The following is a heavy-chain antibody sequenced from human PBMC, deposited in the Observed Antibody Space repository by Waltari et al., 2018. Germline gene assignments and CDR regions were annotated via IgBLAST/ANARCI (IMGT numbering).Heavy chain of an antibody. D-gene: IGHD2-2*01. V-gene: IGHV3-23*01. CDR1: GLTFSSYA. CDR2: ISGSGGST. CDR3: AKASPQDIVVVPAPYGMDV. Sequence: EVQLLESGGGLVQPGGSLRLSCAASGLTFSSYAMSWVRQAPGKGLEWVSAISGSGGSTYYADSVKGRFTISRDNSKNTLYLQMNSLRAEDTAVYYCAKASPQDIVVVPAPYGMDVWGQGTTVTVSS. J-gene: IGHJ6*02.